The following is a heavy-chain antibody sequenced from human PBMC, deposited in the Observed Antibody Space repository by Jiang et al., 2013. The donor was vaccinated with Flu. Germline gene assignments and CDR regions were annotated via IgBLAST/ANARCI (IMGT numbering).Heavy chain of an antibody. CDR1: GGSISAGYHY. CDR2: IYTNGRT. J-gene: IGHJ2*01. V-gene: IGHV4-61*02. D-gene: IGHD4-17*01. Sequence: GLVKPSQTLSLTCTVSGGSISAGYHYWSWIRQPAGKGLEWIGSIYTNGRTNYNPSVDSRVAISLDTSKNQFSLKLSSVTAADTAVYYCARDGGDYNWYFDLWGRGTQVTVSS. CDR3: ARDGGDYNWYFDL.